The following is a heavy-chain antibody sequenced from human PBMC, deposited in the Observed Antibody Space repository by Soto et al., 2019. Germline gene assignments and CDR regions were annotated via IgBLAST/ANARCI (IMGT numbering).Heavy chain of an antibody. CDR3: AKSPSVVLVPSTLGGNNWFDP. CDR1: GLTFSSYA. D-gene: IGHD2-15*01. V-gene: IGHV3-23*01. CDR2: ISCSGGST. J-gene: IGHJ5*02. Sequence: EGALRLSCAASGLTFSSYAMNWVRQAPGKGLEWVSPISCSGGSTYYADSVKGRFTISRDNSKNTLYLQMNSLRAEDTAVYFCAKSPSVVLVPSTLGGNNWFDPWGQGTLVTVSS.